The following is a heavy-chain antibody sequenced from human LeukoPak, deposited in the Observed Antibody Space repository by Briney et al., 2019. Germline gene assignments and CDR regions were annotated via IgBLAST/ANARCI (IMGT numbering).Heavy chain of an antibody. CDR3: ARDHDILTGYYPPPYYFDY. CDR1: GFTFSSYW. CDR2: IKQDGSEK. J-gene: IGHJ4*02. Sequence: GGSLRLSCAASGFTFSSYWMSWVRQAPGKGLEWVANIKQDGSEKYYVDSVKGRFTISRDNAKNSLYLQMNSLRAEDTAVYYCARDHDILTGYYPPPYYFDYWGQGTLVTVSS. V-gene: IGHV3-7*03. D-gene: IGHD3-9*01.